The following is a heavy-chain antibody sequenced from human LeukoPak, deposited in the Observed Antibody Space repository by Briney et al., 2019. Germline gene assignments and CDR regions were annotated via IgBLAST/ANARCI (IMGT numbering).Heavy chain of an antibody. J-gene: IGHJ4*02. CDR3: ARGVNDDLLTDYYYFDY. CDR2: INDSGST. D-gene: IGHD3-9*01. CDR1: GVSFSGYY. Sequence: SETLSLTCAVYGVSFSGYYWSWIRQPPGKGLERIGEINDSGSTNYNPSLKSRVTISVDTSKNQFSLRLTSVTVADTAVYYCARGVNDDLLTDYYYFDYWGQGTLSPSPQ. V-gene: IGHV4-34*01.